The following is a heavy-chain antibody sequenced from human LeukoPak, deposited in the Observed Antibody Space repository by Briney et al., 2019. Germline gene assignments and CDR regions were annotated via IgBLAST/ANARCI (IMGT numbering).Heavy chain of an antibody. D-gene: IGHD3-9*01. CDR1: GFTFSSYA. CDR2: ISYDGSNK. J-gene: IGHJ6*02. V-gene: IGHV3-30*04. CDR3: ASTFGILTGDYYYGMDV. Sequence: GRSLRLSCAASGFTFSSYAMHWVRQAPGKGLEWVAVISYDGSNKYYADSVKGRFTISGDNSKNTLYLQMNSLRAEDTAVYYCASTFGILTGDYYYGMDVWGQGTTVTVSS.